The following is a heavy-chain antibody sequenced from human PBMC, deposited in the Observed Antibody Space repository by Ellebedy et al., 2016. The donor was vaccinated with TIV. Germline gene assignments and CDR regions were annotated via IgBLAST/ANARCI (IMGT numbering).Heavy chain of an antibody. Sequence: MPSETLSLTCAVYGGSISSSNWWRCLRHPPGKGLEWIGDLYHSGSTHYNPSLKSRVTISVDTSKNQFSLKLSSVTAADKDVYYCARDRDDSSGYYPYYFDYWGQGTLVTVSS. J-gene: IGHJ4*02. D-gene: IGHD3-22*01. V-gene: IGHV4-4*02. CDR3: ARDRDDSSGYYPYYFDY. CDR2: LYHSGST. CDR1: GGSISSSNW.